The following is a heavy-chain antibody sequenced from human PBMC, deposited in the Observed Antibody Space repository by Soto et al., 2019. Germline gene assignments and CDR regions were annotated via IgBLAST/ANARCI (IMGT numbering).Heavy chain of an antibody. Sequence: PGGSLRLSCAASGFTFSSYAMSWVRQAPGKGLEWVSAISGSGGSTYYADSVKGRFTIPRDNSKNTLYLQMNSLRAEDTAVYYCAMYSSSWYDDVPDYWGQGTLVTVSS. D-gene: IGHD6-13*01. V-gene: IGHV3-23*01. CDR3: AMYSSSWYDDVPDY. J-gene: IGHJ4*02. CDR1: GFTFSSYA. CDR2: ISGSGGST.